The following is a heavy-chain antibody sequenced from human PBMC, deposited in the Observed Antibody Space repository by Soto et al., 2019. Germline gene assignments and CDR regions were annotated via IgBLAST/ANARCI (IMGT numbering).Heavy chain of an antibody. CDR3: AKDQGLLWFGELFVAPDRG. J-gene: IGHJ4*02. CDR2: ISGSGGST. D-gene: IGHD3-10*01. V-gene: IGHV3-23*01. CDR1: RFSFSSYA. Sequence: QPGGTLGLSCAASRFSFSSYAIRWDSLASGKGLEWVSAISGSGGSTYYADSVKGRFTVSRDNSKNTLYLQMNSLRAEDTAVYYCAKDQGLLWFGELFVAPDRGWGQGT.